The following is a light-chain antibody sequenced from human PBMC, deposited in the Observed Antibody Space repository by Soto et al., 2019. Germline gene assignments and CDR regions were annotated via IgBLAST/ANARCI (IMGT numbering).Light chain of an antibody. CDR3: QQRSNWPPWT. J-gene: IGKJ1*01. V-gene: IGKV3-11*01. Sequence: EIVLTQSPATLSLSPGERATLSCRASQSVSSYLAWYQQKPGQAPRLLIYDVSNRATGIPARFSGSGSGTDFTPTISSLEPEDFAVYYCQQRSNWPPWTFGQGTKVEIK. CDR1: QSVSSY. CDR2: DVS.